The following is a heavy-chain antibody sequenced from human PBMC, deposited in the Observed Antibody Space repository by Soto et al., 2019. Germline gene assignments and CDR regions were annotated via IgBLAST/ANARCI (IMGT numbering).Heavy chain of an antibody. Sequence: QVQLQESGPGLVKPSETLSLTCTVSGGSISSYYWSWIRQPPGKGLEWIGYIYYSGSTNYNPSLKSRVTISVDTSKNQFSLKRSSVTAADTAVYYCARRWGSAADYWGQGTLVTVSS. CDR1: GGSISSYY. CDR3: ARRWGSAADY. V-gene: IGHV4-59*08. CDR2: IYYSGST. J-gene: IGHJ4*02. D-gene: IGHD2-15*01.